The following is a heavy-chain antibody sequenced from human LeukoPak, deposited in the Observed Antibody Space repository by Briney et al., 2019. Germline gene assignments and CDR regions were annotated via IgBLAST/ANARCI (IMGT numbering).Heavy chain of an antibody. V-gene: IGHV5-51*01. Sequence: GESLKISCQGSGYSFTNYWIAWVRQMPGKGLEWMGIIYPGDSDTRYSPSFQGQATISADKSISTAYLQWSSLKASDTAMYYCARRGTSYTAYYFDSWGQGTLVTVSS. CDR1: GYSFTNYW. CDR3: ARRGTSYTAYYFDS. D-gene: IGHD1-26*01. CDR2: IYPGDSDT. J-gene: IGHJ4*02.